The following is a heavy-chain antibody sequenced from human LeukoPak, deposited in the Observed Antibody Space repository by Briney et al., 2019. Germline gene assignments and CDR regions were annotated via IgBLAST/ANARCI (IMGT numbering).Heavy chain of an antibody. CDR2: INSNSGGT. CDR1: GYTFTGYY. D-gene: IGHD3-3*01. CDR3: ARENAIFGVDY. V-gene: IGHV1-2*06. Sequence: ASVKVSCKASGYTFTGYYMHWVRQAPGQGLEWMGRINSNSGGTNYAQKFQGRVTMTRDTSISTAYMELSSLISDDTAVYYCARENAIFGVDYWGQGTLVTVSS. J-gene: IGHJ4*02.